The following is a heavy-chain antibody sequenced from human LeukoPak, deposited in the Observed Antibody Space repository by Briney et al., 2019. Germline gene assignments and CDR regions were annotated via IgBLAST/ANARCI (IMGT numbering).Heavy chain of an antibody. J-gene: IGHJ4*02. CDR3: ARSGTIFDSAVYYFDY. Sequence: GESLKISCKGSGYSFPSYWIGWVRQMPGKGLEWMGIIYPGDSDTRYSPSFQGQVTISADKSISTAYLQWSSLKASDTAMYYCARSGTIFDSAVYYFDYWGQGTLVTVSS. D-gene: IGHD3-3*01. CDR2: IYPGDSDT. V-gene: IGHV5-51*01. CDR1: GYSFPSYW.